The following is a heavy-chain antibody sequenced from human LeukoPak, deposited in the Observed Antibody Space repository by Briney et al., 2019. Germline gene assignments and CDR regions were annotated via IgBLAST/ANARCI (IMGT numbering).Heavy chain of an antibody. V-gene: IGHV4-39*01. D-gene: IGHD5-18*01. CDR1: GGSISSTDYY. Sequence: PSETLSLTCTVSGGSISSTDYYWGRIRQPPGKGLEWIGSIYYSGSTYYNPSLKSRVTISVDTSKNQFSLKVSSVTAADTAVYYCATHSGYSYGLSDYWGQGTLVTVSS. CDR2: IYYSGST. CDR3: ATHSGYSYGLSDY. J-gene: IGHJ4*02.